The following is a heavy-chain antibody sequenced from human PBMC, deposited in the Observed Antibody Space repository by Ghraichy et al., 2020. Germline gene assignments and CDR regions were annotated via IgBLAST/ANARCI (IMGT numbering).Heavy chain of an antibody. J-gene: IGHJ6*02. V-gene: IGHV1-24*01. CDR3: ATASIVGAIPRLAPYYYYGMDV. D-gene: IGHD1-26*01. CDR1: GYTLTELS. Sequence: ASVKVSCKVSGYTLTELSMHWVRQAPGKGLEWMGGFDPEDGETIYAQKFQGRVTMTEDTSTDTAYMELSSLRSEDTAVYYCATASIVGAIPRLAPYYYYGMDVWGQGTTVTVSS. CDR2: FDPEDGET.